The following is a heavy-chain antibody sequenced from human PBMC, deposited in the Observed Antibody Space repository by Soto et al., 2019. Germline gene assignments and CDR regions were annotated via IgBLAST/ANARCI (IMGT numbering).Heavy chain of an antibody. CDR1: GYTFTSYG. CDR3: ARVIVVVPAATVPYYFDY. Sequence: ASVKVSCKASGYTFTSYGISWVRQAPGQGLEWMGWISAYNGNTNYAQKLQGRVTTTTDTSTSTAYMELRSLRSDDTAVYYCARVIVVVPAATVPYYFDYWGQGTLGTVSS. J-gene: IGHJ4*02. CDR2: ISAYNGNT. V-gene: IGHV1-18*01. D-gene: IGHD2-2*01.